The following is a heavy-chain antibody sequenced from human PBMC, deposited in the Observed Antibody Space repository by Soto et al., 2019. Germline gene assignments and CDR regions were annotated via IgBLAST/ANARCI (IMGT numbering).Heavy chain of an antibody. CDR3: ARDGGYSYGSYFDY. Sequence: GGSLRLSCAASGFTFSSYGMHWVRQAPGKGLEWVAVIWYDGSNKYYADSVKGRFTISRDNSKNTLYLQMNSLRAEDTAVYYCARDGGYSYGSYFDYWGQGTLVTVSS. CDR1: GFTFSSYG. CDR2: IWYDGSNK. D-gene: IGHD5-18*01. J-gene: IGHJ4*02. V-gene: IGHV3-33*01.